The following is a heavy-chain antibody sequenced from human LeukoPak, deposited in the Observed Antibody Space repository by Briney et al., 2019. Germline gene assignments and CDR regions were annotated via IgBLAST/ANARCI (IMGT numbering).Heavy chain of an antibody. CDR1: GYTFTGYY. D-gene: IGHD5-18*01. Sequence: GASVKVSCKASGYTFTGYYMHWVRQAPGQGLEWMGWINPNSGGTNYAQKFQGWVTMTRDTSISTAYMELSRLRSDDTAVYYCARSWVDTPMVHFDCWGQGTLITVSS. CDR2: INPNSGGT. CDR3: ARSWVDTPMVHFDC. V-gene: IGHV1-2*04. J-gene: IGHJ4*02.